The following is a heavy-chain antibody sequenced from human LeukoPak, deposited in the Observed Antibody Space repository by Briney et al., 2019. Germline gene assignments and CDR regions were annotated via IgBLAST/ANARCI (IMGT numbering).Heavy chain of an antibody. CDR1: GASMNTHY. Sequence: SETLSLTCAVSGASMNTHYWSWIRQPPGKGLEWIGYMLDTVTTKDNPSLKSRFTLSADTSKNQFSLRLTSVTAADTAVYYCARQPGYSSSWYLVGNHYFDYWGQGTLVTVSS. CDR2: MLDTVTT. V-gene: IGHV4-59*08. D-gene: IGHD6-13*01. CDR3: ARQPGYSSSWYLVGNHYFDY. J-gene: IGHJ4*02.